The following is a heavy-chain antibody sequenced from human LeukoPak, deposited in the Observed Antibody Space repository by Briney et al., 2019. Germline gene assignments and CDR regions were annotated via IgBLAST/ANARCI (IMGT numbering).Heavy chain of an antibody. Sequence: TLSLTCTVSGGSISSYYWSWIRQPPGKALEWLARIDWDDDKYYSTSLKTRLTISKDTSKNQVVLTMTNMDPVDTATYYCARMQSSGYRYFDYWGQGTLVTASS. J-gene: IGHJ4*02. D-gene: IGHD3-22*01. CDR3: ARMQSSGYRYFDY. V-gene: IGHV2-70*11. CDR2: IDWDDDK. CDR1: GGSISSYYW.